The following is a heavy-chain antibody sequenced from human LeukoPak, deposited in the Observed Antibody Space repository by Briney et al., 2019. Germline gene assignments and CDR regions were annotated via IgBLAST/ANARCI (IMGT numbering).Heavy chain of an antibody. CDR1: GYTFTSYY. Sequence: GASVKVSCKASGYTFTSYYMHWVRQAPGQGLEWMGIINPSGGSTSYAQKFQGRVTMIRDMSTSTVYMELSSLRSEDTAVYYCARGGRIVGATAAFDIWGQGTMVTVSS. CDR3: ARGGRIVGATAAFDI. CDR2: INPSGGST. D-gene: IGHD1-26*01. J-gene: IGHJ3*02. V-gene: IGHV1-46*01.